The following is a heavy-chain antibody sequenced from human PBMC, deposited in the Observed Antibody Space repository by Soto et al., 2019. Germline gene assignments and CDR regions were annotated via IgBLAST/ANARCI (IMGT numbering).Heavy chain of an antibody. D-gene: IGHD2-15*01. CDR2: INHSGST. V-gene: IGHV4-34*01. CDR1: GGSFSGYY. J-gene: IGHJ4*02. CDR3: ARGGRGGSWTPGLACVY. Sequence: QVQLQQWGAGLLKPSETLSLTCAVYGGSFSGYYWSWIRQPPGKGLEWIGEINHSGSTNYNPSLKSRVTISVDTSKNQFSLKLSSVTAADTAVYYCARGGRGGSWTPGLACVYWGQGTLVTVSS.